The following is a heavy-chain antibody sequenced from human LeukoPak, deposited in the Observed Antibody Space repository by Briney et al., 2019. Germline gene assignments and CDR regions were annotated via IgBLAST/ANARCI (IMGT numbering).Heavy chain of an antibody. V-gene: IGHV3-23*01. CDR3: AKELWQQRNFDY. D-gene: IGHD6-13*01. CDR2: ISGSGGST. Sequence: GGSLRLSCAASGFTFSSYAMSWVRQAPGKGLEWVSGISGSGGSTYYADSVKGRFTISRDNSNNTLYLQMNSLRAEDTAVYYCAKELWQQRNFDYWDQGTLVTVSS. J-gene: IGHJ4*02. CDR1: GFTFSSYA.